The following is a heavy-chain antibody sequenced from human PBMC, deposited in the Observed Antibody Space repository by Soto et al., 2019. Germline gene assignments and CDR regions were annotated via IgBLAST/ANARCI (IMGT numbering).Heavy chain of an antibody. V-gene: IGHV4-39*01. CDR1: GGSISSSSYY. D-gene: IGHD3-22*01. Sequence: QLQLQESGPGLVKPSETLSLTCTVSGGSISSSSYYWGWIRQPPGKGLEWIGSIYYSGSTYYNPSLKSRVTLSVDTSKNQFSLQLSSVTAADTAVYYGARDYDSSGDYWGQGTLVTVSS. CDR3: ARDYDSSGDY. CDR2: IYYSGST. J-gene: IGHJ4*02.